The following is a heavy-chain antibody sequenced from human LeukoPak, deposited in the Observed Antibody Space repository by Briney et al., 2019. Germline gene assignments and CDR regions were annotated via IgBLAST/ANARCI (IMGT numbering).Heavy chain of an antibody. D-gene: IGHD6-19*01. Sequence: PGGSLRLSCAASGFTFNNYWMSWVRQAPGKGLEWVSVIYSGGSTYYADSVKGRFTISRDNSKNTLYLQMNSLRAEDTAVYYCARALYSSGWYRNWGQGTLVTISS. CDR1: GFTFNNYW. CDR2: IYSGGST. V-gene: IGHV3-53*01. CDR3: ARALYSSGWYRN. J-gene: IGHJ4*02.